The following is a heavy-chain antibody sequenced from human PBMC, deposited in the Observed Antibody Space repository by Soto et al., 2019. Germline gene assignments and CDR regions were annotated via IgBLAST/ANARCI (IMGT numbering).Heavy chain of an antibody. CDR1: GFTFSSYW. J-gene: IGHJ5*02. V-gene: IGHV3-7*04. CDR3: ASEGFGELYP. D-gene: IGHD3-10*01. Sequence: GGSLRLSCAASGFTFSSYWMTWVRQAPGKGLEWVGNIKQDGGEKNYVDSVKGRFTISRDNAKNSVYLQMNSLRAEDTAVYYCASEGFGELYPWGQGTLVTVSS. CDR2: IKQDGGEK.